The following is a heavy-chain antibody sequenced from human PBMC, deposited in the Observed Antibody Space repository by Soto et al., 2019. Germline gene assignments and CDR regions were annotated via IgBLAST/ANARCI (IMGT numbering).Heavy chain of an antibody. CDR3: ARSGYSSSWYASKAFDI. CDR1: GYTFTSYG. V-gene: IGHV1-18*01. D-gene: IGHD6-13*01. CDR2: ISAYNGNT. Sequence: QVQLVQSGAEVKKPGASVKVSCKASGYTFTSYGISWVRQAPGQGLEWMGWISAYNGNTNYAQKLQGRVTMTTDTSTSTAYMELRSRRSDDTAVYYCARSGYSSSWYASKAFDIWGQGTMVTVSS. J-gene: IGHJ3*02.